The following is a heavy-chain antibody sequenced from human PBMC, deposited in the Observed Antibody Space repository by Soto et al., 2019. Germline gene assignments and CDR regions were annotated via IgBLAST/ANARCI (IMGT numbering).Heavy chain of an antibody. Sequence: EVQLLESGGGLVQPGGSLTLSCAASGFTFSTYAMGWVRQAPGKGLEWVSTIQGRDDTTFYADSVRGRFTISRDNYKNTMSLQMNTLRGDDTAVYYCAKETDPRCCYGVDYWGQGALVTVSS. J-gene: IGHJ4*02. V-gene: IGHV3-23*01. CDR1: GFTFSTYA. D-gene: IGHD2-2*01. CDR2: IQGRDDTT. CDR3: AKETDPRCCYGVDY.